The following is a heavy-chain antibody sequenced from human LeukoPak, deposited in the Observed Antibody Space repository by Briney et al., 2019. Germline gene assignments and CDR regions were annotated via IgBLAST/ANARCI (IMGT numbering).Heavy chain of an antibody. J-gene: IGHJ4*02. CDR2: ISGSGGST. V-gene: IGHV3-23*01. D-gene: IGHD3-22*01. CDR1: GFTFSSYA. Sequence: GGSLRLSCAASGFTFSSYAMSWVRQAPGKGLEWVSSISGSGGSTYYADSVTGRFTISRDNSKNTLYLQMTSLRAEDTAVYYCAKDLPSTWLPDYWGQGTLVTVSS. CDR3: AKDLPSTWLPDY.